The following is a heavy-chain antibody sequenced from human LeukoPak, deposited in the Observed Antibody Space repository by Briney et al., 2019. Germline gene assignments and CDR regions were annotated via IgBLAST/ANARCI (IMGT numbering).Heavy chain of an antibody. CDR3: ARGYNGSGSYTPYYFDY. J-gene: IGHJ4*02. D-gene: IGHD3-10*01. CDR2: INHSGST. CDR1: GGSFSGYY. Sequence: SETLSLTCAVYGGSFSGYYWSWIRQPPGKGLEWIGEINHSGSTNYNPSPKSRVTISVDTSKNQFSLKLSSVTAADTAVYYCARGYNGSGSYTPYYFDYWGQGTLVTVSS. V-gene: IGHV4-34*01.